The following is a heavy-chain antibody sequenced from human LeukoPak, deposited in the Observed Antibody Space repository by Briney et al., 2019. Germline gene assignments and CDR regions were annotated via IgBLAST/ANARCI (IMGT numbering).Heavy chain of an antibody. CDR1: GYSFSTYW. J-gene: IGHJ5*01. CDR2: IYRDDSDT. Sequence: GESLKISCKGYGYSFSTYWIGWVRQMHGKGLEWIAIIYRDDSDTRYRPSFQGQVTISVDKSINTVYLQWSSLKAADTAVYYCARRAYGDDLSSDSWGQGTLVTVSS. CDR3: ARRAYGDDLSSDS. D-gene: IGHD4-17*01. V-gene: IGHV5-51*01.